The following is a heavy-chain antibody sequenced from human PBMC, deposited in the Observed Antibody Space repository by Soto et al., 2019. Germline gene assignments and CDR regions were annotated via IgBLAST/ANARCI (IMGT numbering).Heavy chain of an antibody. V-gene: IGHV5-51*01. CDR2: IYPGDSDT. D-gene: IGHD3-10*01. Sequence: GESLKISCEGSGYSFTSYLIGWVRQMPGKGLKWMGIIYPGDSDTRYSPSFQGQVTISADKSISTAYLQWSSLKASDTAMYYCAGGGVRGVITRTRDYYGMDVWGQGTTVTVSS. CDR1: GYSFTSYL. J-gene: IGHJ6*02. CDR3: AGGGVRGVITRTRDYYGMDV.